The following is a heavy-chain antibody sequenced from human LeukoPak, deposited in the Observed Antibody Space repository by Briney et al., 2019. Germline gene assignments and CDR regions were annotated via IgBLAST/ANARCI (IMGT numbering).Heavy chain of an antibody. CDR1: GGSISSGGYY. D-gene: IGHD3-3*01. V-gene: IGHV4-30-2*01. CDR2: IYHSGST. Sequence: SQTLSLTCTVSGGSISSGGYYWSWIRQPPGKGLEWIGYIYHSGSTYYNPSLKSRGTISVDRSKNQFSLELSSVTAADTAVYYCARGRGEWLNWFDPWGQGTLVTVSS. CDR3: ARGRGEWLNWFDP. J-gene: IGHJ5*02.